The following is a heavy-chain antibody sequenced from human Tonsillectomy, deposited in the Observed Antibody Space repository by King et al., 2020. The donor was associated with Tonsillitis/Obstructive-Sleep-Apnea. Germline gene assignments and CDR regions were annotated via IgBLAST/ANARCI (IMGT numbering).Heavy chain of an antibody. CDR1: GGSISSYY. CDR3: AGQYNVYNWFDP. V-gene: IGHV4-59*08. D-gene: IGHD1-14*01. Sequence: QLQESGPGLVKPSETLSLTCTVSGGSISSYYWSWIRPPPGKGLEWIGYIFSSGSTNYNPSLKSRVTISVDTSKNQFSLKLSSVTAADTAVYYFAGQYNVYNWFDPWGQGTLVTVSS. J-gene: IGHJ5*02. CDR2: IFSSGST.